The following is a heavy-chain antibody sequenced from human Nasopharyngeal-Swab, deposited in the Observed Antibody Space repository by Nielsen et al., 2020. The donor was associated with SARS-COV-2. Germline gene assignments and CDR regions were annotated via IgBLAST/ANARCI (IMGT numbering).Heavy chain of an antibody. CDR2: ISGSGGST. J-gene: IGHJ6*03. V-gene: IGHV3-23*01. D-gene: IGHD1-26*01. CDR3: ARVEAGGEWELLPYYYYMDV. Sequence: VRQAPGKGLEWVSAISGSGGSTYYADSVKGRFTISRDNSKNTLYLQMNSLRAEDTAVYYCARVEAGGEWELLPYYYYMDVWGKGTTVTVSS.